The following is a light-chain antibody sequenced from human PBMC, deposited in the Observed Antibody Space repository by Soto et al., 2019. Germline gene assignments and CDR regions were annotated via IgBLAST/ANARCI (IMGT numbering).Light chain of an antibody. V-gene: IGKV1-39*01. Sequence: DIQMTQSPSSLSVSVEDRVTITCRASQSISSYLNCYQQRPGKAPNLLIYAASNLQSGVPSRFSGSGSGTDFNLTISSLQPEDFATYYCQQSYSITPTFGGGTKVEIK. J-gene: IGKJ4*01. CDR2: AAS. CDR3: QQSYSITPT. CDR1: QSISSY.